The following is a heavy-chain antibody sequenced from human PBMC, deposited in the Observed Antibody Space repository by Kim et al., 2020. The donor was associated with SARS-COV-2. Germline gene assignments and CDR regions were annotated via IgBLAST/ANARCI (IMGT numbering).Heavy chain of an antibody. Sequence: GGSLRLSCAASGFTFGSYGMIWVRQAPGKGLEWVSSISNSDNTYYADSVKGRFTISRDNSKNTLYLQMNNLRDEDTAVYYCAREVVRWDDYWGQGALVTVSS. V-gene: IGHV3-23*01. CDR3: AREVVRWDDY. CDR1: GFTFGSYG. J-gene: IGHJ4*02. D-gene: IGHD3-10*01. CDR2: ISNSDNT.